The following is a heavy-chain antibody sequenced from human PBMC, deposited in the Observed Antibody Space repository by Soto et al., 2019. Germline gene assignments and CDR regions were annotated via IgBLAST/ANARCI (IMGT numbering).Heavy chain of an antibody. Sequence: ASVNVSCKSSGFSFTGYYIHWLRQAPGQGLEWMGWINAHSGGTEYAQKFQGRVTLTRDTSIATAYLTLTSLTSDDTALYYCAKDLTRQLAYWLDPWGQGTQVTV. D-gene: IGHD6-6*01. V-gene: IGHV1-2*02. CDR2: INAHSGGT. CDR1: GFSFTGYY. J-gene: IGHJ5*02. CDR3: AKDLTRQLAYWLDP.